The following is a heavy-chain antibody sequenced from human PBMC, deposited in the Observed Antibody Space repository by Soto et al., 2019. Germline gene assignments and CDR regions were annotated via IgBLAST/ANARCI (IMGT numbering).Heavy chain of an antibody. CDR3: AKRVTAMVHGFYVMDV. D-gene: IGHD5-18*01. V-gene: IGHV3-23*01. CDR1: GFTFSSYA. Sequence: PGGSLRLSCAASGFTFSSYAMSWVRQAPGKGLEWVSAISGSGGSTYYADSVKGRFTISRDNSKNTLYLQMNSLRAEDTAVYYCAKRVTAMVHGFYVMDVWGQGTTVTVSS. J-gene: IGHJ6*02. CDR2: ISGSGGST.